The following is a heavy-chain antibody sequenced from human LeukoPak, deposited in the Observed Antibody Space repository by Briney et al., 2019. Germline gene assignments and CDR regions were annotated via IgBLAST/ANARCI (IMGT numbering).Heavy chain of an antibody. J-gene: IGHJ4*02. V-gene: IGHV3-21*01. CDR1: GFTFSSYS. CDR2: ISSSSYI. Sequence: GGSLRLSCAASGFTFSSYSMNWVRQAPGKGLEWVSSISSSSYIYYADSVKGRFTISRDNAKNSLYLQMNSLRAEDTAVYYCARDSPPCTNGVCSPFIDYWGQGTLVTVSS. CDR3: ARDSPPCTNGVCSPFIDY. D-gene: IGHD2-8*01.